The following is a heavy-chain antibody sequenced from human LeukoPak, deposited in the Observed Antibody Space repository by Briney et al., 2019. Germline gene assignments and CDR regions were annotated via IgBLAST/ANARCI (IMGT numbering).Heavy chain of an antibody. CDR3: ARADPNSSGYFYRFNWFDS. CDR2: IYYSGST. CDR1: GGSISSYY. D-gene: IGHD2/OR15-2a*01. V-gene: IGHV4-59*01. Sequence: SETLSLTCTVSGGSISSYYWNWVRQPPGKGLEWIGNIYYSGSTNYNPSLKSRVTISLDTSKFQFSLRLNSVTAADTAVYYCARADPNSSGYFYRFNWFDSWGQGTLVTVSS. J-gene: IGHJ5*01.